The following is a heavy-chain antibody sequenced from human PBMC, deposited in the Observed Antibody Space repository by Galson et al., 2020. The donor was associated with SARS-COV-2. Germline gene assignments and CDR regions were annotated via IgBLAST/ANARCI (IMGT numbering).Heavy chain of an antibody. CDR3: ASGLGGDY. Sequence: SETLSLTCTVSGGSITSDGSYWSWIRQHPGKGLEWIGYIFYSGFTYHNPSLKSRVTMSLDTSKNQFSLELNSVTAADTAVYYCASGLGGDYWGPGTLVTVSS. V-gene: IGHV4-31*03. J-gene: IGHJ4*02. CDR2: IFYSGFT. CDR1: GGSITSDGSY. D-gene: IGHD1-26*01.